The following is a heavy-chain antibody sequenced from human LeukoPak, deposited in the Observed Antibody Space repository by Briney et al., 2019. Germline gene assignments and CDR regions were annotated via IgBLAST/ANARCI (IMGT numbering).Heavy chain of an antibody. CDR3: AKSLTVTALGFDY. J-gene: IGHJ4*02. D-gene: IGHD4-17*01. V-gene: IGHV3-30*18. CDR1: GFTFSTYG. Sequence: GGSLRLSCAASGFTFSTYGMHWVRQAPGKGLEWVAVISYDASNKYYADSVKGRFTISRDNSKNTLYLQMDSLRAEDTAVYYCAKSLTVTALGFDYWGQGTLVTVSS. CDR2: ISYDASNK.